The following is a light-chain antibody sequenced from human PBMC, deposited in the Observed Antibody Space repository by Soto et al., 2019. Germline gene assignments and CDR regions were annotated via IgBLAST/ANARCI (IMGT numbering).Light chain of an antibody. Sequence: EIVLTQSPATRSVSPGERATLSCRASQSVSSYLAWYQQKPGQAPRLLIYDASNRANGIPARFSGSGSGTDFTLTISSLEPEDSAVYYCQQRSNWPPLTFGGGTKVDIK. CDR3: QQRSNWPPLT. J-gene: IGKJ4*01. CDR2: DAS. V-gene: IGKV3-11*01. CDR1: QSVSSY.